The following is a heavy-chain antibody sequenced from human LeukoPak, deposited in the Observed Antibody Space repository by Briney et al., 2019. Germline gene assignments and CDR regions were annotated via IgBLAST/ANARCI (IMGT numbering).Heavy chain of an antibody. CDR1: GFTFSSHD. CDR3: ARGGYSSSSYFYYYMDV. CDR2: ISYDGGKK. D-gene: IGHD6-6*01. J-gene: IGHJ6*03. V-gene: IGHV3-33*05. Sequence: GGSLRLSCAASGFTFSSHDMHWVRQAPGKGLEWVAIISYDGGKKDYADSVKGRFTISRDNSKNSLYLQMNSLRDEDTAVYYCARGGYSSSSYFYYYMDVWGKGTTVTVSS.